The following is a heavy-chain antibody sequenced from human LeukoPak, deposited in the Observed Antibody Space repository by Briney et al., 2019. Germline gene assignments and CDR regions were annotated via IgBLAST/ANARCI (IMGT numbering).Heavy chain of an antibody. J-gene: IGHJ5*02. CDR1: GGSISSYY. D-gene: IGHD6-13*01. CDR2: IYYSGST. V-gene: IGHV4-59*01. Sequence: SETLSLTCTVSGGSISSYYWSWIRQPPGQGLEWIGYIYYSGSTNYNPSLKSRVTITVDTSKNQFSLKLSSVTAADTAVYYCAREDSSSWYDNWGQGTLVTVSS. CDR3: AREDSSSWYDN.